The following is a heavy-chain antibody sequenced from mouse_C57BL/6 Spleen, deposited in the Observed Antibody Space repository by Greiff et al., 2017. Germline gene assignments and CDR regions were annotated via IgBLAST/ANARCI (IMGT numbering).Heavy chain of an antibody. Sequence: EVHLVESGGGLVKPGGSLKLSCAASGFTFSSYAMSGVRQTPEKRLEWVATISDGGSYTYYPDNVKGRFTISRDNAKNNLYLQMSHLKSEDTAMYYCARGWDGDYWGQGTTLTVSS. CDR3: ARGWDGDY. V-gene: IGHV5-4*01. J-gene: IGHJ2*01. CDR1: GFTFSSYA. CDR2: ISDGGSYT. D-gene: IGHD4-1*01.